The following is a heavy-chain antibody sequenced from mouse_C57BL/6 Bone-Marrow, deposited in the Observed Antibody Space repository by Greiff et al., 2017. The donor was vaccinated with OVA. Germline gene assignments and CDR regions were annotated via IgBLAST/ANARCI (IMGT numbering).Heavy chain of an antibody. V-gene: IGHV2-5*01. D-gene: IGHD2-2*01. Sequence: QVQLKESGPGLVQPSQSLSITCTVSGFSLTSYGVHWVRQSPGKGLEWLGVIWRGGSTDYNAAFMSRLSITKDNSKSQVFFKMNSLQADDTAIYYCAKRVTTRLYAMDYWGQGTSVTVSS. CDR2: IWRGGST. J-gene: IGHJ4*01. CDR1: GFSLTSYG. CDR3: AKRVTTRLYAMDY.